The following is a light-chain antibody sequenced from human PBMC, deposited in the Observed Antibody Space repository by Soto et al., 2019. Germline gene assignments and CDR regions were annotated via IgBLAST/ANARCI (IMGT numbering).Light chain of an antibody. J-gene: IGKJ5*01. CDR3: QQLDSFPLT. V-gene: IGKV1-8*01. Sequence: AIRMTQSPSSFSASTGDRVTITCRASQGITNHLAWYQQKPGKAPKLLIYAASTLQSGVPSRLSGSGSGTEFTLTISSLQPEDFASYYCQQLDSFPLTFGQGTRLEIK. CDR1: QGITNH. CDR2: AAS.